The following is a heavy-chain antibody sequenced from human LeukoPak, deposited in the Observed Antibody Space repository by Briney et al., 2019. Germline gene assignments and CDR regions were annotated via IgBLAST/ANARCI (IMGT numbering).Heavy chain of an antibody. J-gene: IGHJ4*02. D-gene: IGHD6-6*01. CDR3: ARDSIAARPNGDY. CDR1: GFTFSSYG. V-gene: IGHV4-39*07. Sequence: GSLRLSCAASGFTFSSYGMSWVRQPPGKGLEWIGSIYYSGSTYYNPSLKSRVTISVDTSKNQFSLKLSSVTAADTAVYYCARDSIAARPNGDYWGQGTLVTVSS. CDR2: IYYSGST.